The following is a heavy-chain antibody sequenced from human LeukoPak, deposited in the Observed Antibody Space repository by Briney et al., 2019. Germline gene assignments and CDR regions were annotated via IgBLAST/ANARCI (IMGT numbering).Heavy chain of an antibody. CDR2: ISASNGNT. CDR1: GYTFTSYG. D-gene: IGHD6-19*01. CDR3: ARDLGYSSGWYSDY. Sequence: GASVKVSCKASGYTFTSYGISWVRQAPGQGLEWMGWISASNGNTNYAQKLQGKVTMTTDTSTSTAYMELRSLRSDDTAVYYCARDLGYSSGWYSDYWGQGTLVTVSS. V-gene: IGHV1-18*01. J-gene: IGHJ4*02.